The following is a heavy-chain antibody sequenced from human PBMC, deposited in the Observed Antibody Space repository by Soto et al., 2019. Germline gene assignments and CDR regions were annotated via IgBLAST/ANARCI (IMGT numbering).Heavy chain of an antibody. Sequence: SLRLSCAASGFTFSSYAMHWVRQAPGTGLEWVAVISYDGSNKYYADSVKGRFTISRDNSKNTLYLQMNSLRAEDTAVYYCARVLRATVTPGVGYYYYGMDVWGQGTTVTVSS. CDR1: GFTFSSYA. J-gene: IGHJ6*02. D-gene: IGHD4-17*01. V-gene: IGHV3-30-3*01. CDR2: ISYDGSNK. CDR3: ARVLRATVTPGVGYYYYGMDV.